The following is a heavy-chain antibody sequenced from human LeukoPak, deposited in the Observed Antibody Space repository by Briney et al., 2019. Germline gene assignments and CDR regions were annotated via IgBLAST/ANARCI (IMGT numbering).Heavy chain of an antibody. J-gene: IGHJ4*02. D-gene: IGHD3-22*01. Sequence: GGSLRLSCAASGFTVSRSYISWVRQAPGKGLEWVSVIYTSGNTYCADSVKGRFTISRDNSKNTLYLQMNSLRAEDTAVYYCARAPFYFDSSNYPYFDYWGQGTLVTVSS. CDR1: GFTVSRSY. CDR3: ARAPFYFDSSNYPYFDY. CDR2: IYTSGNT. V-gene: IGHV3-53*01.